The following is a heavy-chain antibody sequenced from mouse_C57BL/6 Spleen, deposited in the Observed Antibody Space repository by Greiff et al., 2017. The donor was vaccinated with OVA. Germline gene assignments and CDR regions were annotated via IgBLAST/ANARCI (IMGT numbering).Heavy chain of an antibody. CDR1: GYTFTSYG. Sequence: QVQLQQSGAELARPGASVKLSCKASGYTFTSYGISWVKQRTGQGLEWIGEIYPRSGNTYYNEKFKGKATLTADKSSSTAYMELRSLTSEDSAVYFCARPSYDYDARDYFDYWGQGTTLTVSS. CDR3: ARPSYDYDARDYFDY. D-gene: IGHD2-4*01. CDR2: IYPRSGNT. V-gene: IGHV1-81*01. J-gene: IGHJ2*01.